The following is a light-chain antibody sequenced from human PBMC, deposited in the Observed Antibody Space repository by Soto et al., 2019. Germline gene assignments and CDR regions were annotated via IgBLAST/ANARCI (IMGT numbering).Light chain of an antibody. CDR2: GAS. J-gene: IGKJ1*01. V-gene: IGKV3-20*01. Sequence: EIVLTQSPGILSLSPGARATLSCRASQSVSSNYLAWYQQKPGQAPRLLIYGASSRATGIPDRFSGSGSGTDFTLTISSLEPQDFAVYYCHQYGISPPRTFGQGTKVDIK. CDR1: QSVSSNY. CDR3: HQYGISPPRT.